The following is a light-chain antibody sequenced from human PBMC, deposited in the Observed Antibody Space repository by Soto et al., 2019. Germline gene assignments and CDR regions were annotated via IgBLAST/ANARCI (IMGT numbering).Light chain of an antibody. CDR1: SSNIGNNY. V-gene: IGLV1-51*01. CDR3: GTWDTSLRVFYV. J-gene: IGLJ1*01. Sequence: HSVLTQPPSVSAAPGQNVTISCSGTSSNIGNNYVSWYQHLPGTAPRILIYDNYKRPSGIPDRFSGFKSGTSATLGITGLQTGDEADYYRGTWDTSLRVFYVFGSGTKVTVL. CDR2: DNY.